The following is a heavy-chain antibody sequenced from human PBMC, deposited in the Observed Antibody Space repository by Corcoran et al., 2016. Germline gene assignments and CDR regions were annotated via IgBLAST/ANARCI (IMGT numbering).Heavy chain of an antibody. CDR2: INPSGGST. CDR1: GYTFISYY. Sequence: QVQLVQSGAEVKKPGASVKVSCKASGYTFISYYMHWVRQAPGQGLEWMGIINPSGGSTSYAQKFQGRVTMTRDTSTSTVYMELSSLRSEDTAVYYCARGGYCSSTSCSPYYYYGMDVWGQGTTVTVSS. J-gene: IGHJ6*02. CDR3: ARGGYCSSTSCSPYYYYGMDV. D-gene: IGHD2-2*01. V-gene: IGHV1-46*01.